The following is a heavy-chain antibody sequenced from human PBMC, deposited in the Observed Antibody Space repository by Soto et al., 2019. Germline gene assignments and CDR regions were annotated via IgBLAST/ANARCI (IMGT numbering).Heavy chain of an antibody. D-gene: IGHD2-15*01. CDR3: ARDDCNGGSCDGGHYLDL. CDR2: IRPKFGRT. J-gene: IGHJ2*01. V-gene: IGHV1-18*01. Sequence: QVQLVQSGPEVKKAGASVKVSCTAPTDYIFLAYGFDWVRQAPGQGLEWMGWIRPKFGRTNYARTLQDRLTMTTDVSTKTVSMELRDLRSDDTAVYYCARDDCNGGSCDGGHYLDLWGRGTPISVSS. CDR1: DYIFLAYG.